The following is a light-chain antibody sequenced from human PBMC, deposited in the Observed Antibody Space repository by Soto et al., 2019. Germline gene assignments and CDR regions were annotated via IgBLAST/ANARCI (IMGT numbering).Light chain of an antibody. CDR1: SGDIGGYNY. CDR2: DVS. J-gene: IGLJ1*01. CDR3: SSYTSSSTPFV. V-gene: IGLV2-14*03. Sequence: QSALTQPASVSGSPGQSITISCTGTSGDIGGYNYVSWYQLHPGEAPKLIIYDVSNRPSGVSNRFSGSKSGNTASLTISGLRAEDEADYYCSSYTSSSTPFVFGTGTKVTVL.